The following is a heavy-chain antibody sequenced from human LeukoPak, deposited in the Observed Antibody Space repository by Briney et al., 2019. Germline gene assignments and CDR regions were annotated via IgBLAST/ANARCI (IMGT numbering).Heavy chain of an antibody. CDR2: TYYRSKWYN. Sequence: SQTLSLTFAISGDSVSSNSAAWNWIRQSPSRGLEWLGSTYYRSKWYNDYAVSVKSRITINPDTSKNQFSLQLNSVTPEDTAVYYCARGLTGVGATHWFDPWGQGTLVTVSS. CDR3: ARGLTGVGATHWFDP. D-gene: IGHD1-26*01. J-gene: IGHJ5*02. CDR1: GDSVSSNSAA. V-gene: IGHV6-1*01.